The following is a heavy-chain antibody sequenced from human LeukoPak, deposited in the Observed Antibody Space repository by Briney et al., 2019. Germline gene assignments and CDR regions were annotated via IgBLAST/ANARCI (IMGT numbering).Heavy chain of an antibody. V-gene: IGHV3-48*01. CDR1: GFIFSGYS. CDR3: ARLGSRDWYEIVVY. D-gene: IGHD6-19*01. Sequence: GGSLRLSCATSGFIFSGYSWNCVRQAPGKGLEWISYISSGSDTIYYADSVKGRFTVSRDNANHSVFLQMGSLRAEDTAVYYCARLGSRDWYEIVVYCGGGTLVTVST. CDR2: ISSGSDTI. J-gene: IGHJ4*02.